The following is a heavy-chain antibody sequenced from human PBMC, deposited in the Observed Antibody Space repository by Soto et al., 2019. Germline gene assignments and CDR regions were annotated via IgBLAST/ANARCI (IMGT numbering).Heavy chain of an antibody. CDR3: ARGHPGFLEWLVYYYMDV. V-gene: IGHV4-34*01. Sequence: PSDTLSLTSVFYGVPFSGYYWSLLRQPPGKWLEWIVEINHSGSTNYNLSLKSRVTISVDTTKNQFSLKLSSVTAADTAVYYCARGHPGFLEWLVYYYMDVWGKGTTVTVSS. J-gene: IGHJ6*03. D-gene: IGHD3-3*01. CDR2: INHSGST. CDR1: GVPFSGYY.